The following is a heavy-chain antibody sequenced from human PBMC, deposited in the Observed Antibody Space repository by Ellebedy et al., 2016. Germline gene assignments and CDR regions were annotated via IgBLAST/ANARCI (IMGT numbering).Heavy chain of an antibody. Sequence: SETLSLTCAVYGGSFSGYYWSWIRQPPGKGLEWIGEINHSGSTNYNPSLKSRVTISVDTSKNQFSLKVRSVTAADTAVYYCARGPRYDSSETALGYGMDVWGQGTTVTVSS. V-gene: IGHV4-34*01. D-gene: IGHD6-25*01. J-gene: IGHJ6*02. CDR1: GGSFSGYY. CDR2: INHSGST. CDR3: ARGPRYDSSETALGYGMDV.